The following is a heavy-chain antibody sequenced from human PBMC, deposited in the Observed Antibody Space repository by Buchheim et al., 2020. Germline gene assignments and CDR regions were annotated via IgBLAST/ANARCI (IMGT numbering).Heavy chain of an antibody. CDR1: GFTFSTSW. J-gene: IGHJ4*02. CDR2: INPHGSET. CDR3: SRISRWEVADY. D-gene: IGHD5-12*01. Sequence: EVQLLESGGGLVQPGGSLRLSCAVSGFTFSTSWMNWLRQAPGKGLKWVANINPHGSETYYVDSVRGRFTISRDNAKNSLYLQMSSLRAEDTAVYYCSRISRWEVADYWGQGTL. V-gene: IGHV3-7*01.